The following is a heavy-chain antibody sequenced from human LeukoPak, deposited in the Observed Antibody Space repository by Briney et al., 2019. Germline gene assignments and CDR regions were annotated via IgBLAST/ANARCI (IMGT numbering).Heavy chain of an antibody. J-gene: IGHJ4*02. CDR3: ARDPVGYFDWLSHYFDY. CDR1: RFTFSSYA. CDR2: ISYDGSNT. V-gene: IGHV3-30*04. Sequence: QPGGSLRLSCAASRFTFSSYAMLWVRQLPGKGLEWVAIISYDGSNTYYADSVKGRFTISRDNAKNSLYLQMNSLRAEDTAVYYCARDPVGYFDWLSHYFDYWGQGTLVTVSS. D-gene: IGHD3-9*01.